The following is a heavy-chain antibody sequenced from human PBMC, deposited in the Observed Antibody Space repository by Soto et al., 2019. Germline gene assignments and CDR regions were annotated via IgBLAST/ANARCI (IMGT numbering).Heavy chain of an antibody. J-gene: IGHJ6*01. D-gene: IGHD3-3*01. CDR1: GYTFTSYG. CDR2: ISGYNDNT. CDR3: ARDEVLAGSHPCGKDG. Sequence: ASVKVSCKASGYTFTSYGISWVRQAPGQGLEWMGWISGYNDNTNYAQKLQGRVTMTTDTSASTAYMELRSLRSDDTAVYSCARDEVLAGSHPCGKDGWGQGTTVTVAS. V-gene: IGHV1-18*04.